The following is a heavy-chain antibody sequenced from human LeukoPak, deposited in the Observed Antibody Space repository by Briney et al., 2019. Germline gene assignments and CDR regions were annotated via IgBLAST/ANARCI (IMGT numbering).Heavy chain of an antibody. CDR3: ARSVAGTFDY. Sequence: SETLSLTCTVSGGSISSYYWSWIRQPPGKGLEWIGYIYYSGSTNYNPSLKSRVTISVDTSKNQFSLKLSSVTAADTAVYYCARSVAGTFDYWGQGTLVTVSS. CDR1: GGSISSYY. V-gene: IGHV4-59*01. D-gene: IGHD6-19*01. J-gene: IGHJ4*02. CDR2: IYYSGST.